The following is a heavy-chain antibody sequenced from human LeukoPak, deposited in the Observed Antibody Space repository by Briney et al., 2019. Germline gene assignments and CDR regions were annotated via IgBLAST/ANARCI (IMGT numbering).Heavy chain of an antibody. Sequence: GGSLRLSCAASGFTVSTYSMNWVRQAPGQGLEWVSSISSSGTYKFYADSVKGRFTISRDNAKNSLYLQMSGLRAEDTALYYCARNDDSDQGIDYWGQGTLVTVSS. CDR2: ISSSGTYK. J-gene: IGHJ4*02. CDR1: GFTVSTYS. V-gene: IGHV3-21*01. D-gene: IGHD4-17*01. CDR3: ARNDDSDQGIDY.